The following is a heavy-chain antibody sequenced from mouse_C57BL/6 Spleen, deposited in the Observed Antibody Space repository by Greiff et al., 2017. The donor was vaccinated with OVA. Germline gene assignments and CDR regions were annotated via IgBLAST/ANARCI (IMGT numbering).Heavy chain of an antibody. CDR3: ARAGSSSYYAMDY. D-gene: IGHD1-1*01. Sequence: QVQLKQPGAELVRPGSSVKLSCKASGYTFTSYWMHWVKQRPIQGLEWIGNIDPSDSETHYNQKFKDKATLTVDKSSSTAYMQLSSLTSADSAVYYCARAGSSSYYAMDYWGQGTSVTVSS. V-gene: IGHV1-52*01. CDR1: GYTFTSYW. J-gene: IGHJ4*01. CDR2: IDPSDSET.